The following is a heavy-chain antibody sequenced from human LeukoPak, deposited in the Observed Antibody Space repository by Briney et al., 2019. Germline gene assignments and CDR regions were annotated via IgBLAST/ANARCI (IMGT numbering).Heavy chain of an antibody. D-gene: IGHD1-26*01. CDR2: ISGSYSHI. J-gene: IGHJ3*02. Sequence: GGSLRLSCEASGFTFRSYSMNWVRQAPGKGLEWVSSISGSYSHIYYVDSVKGRFTISRDNAKNSLYLQMNSLRAEDTAVYYCARDRFQSGGSPNVFDIWGRGTMVTVSS. V-gene: IGHV3-21*01. CDR1: GFTFRSYS. CDR3: ARDRFQSGGSPNVFDI.